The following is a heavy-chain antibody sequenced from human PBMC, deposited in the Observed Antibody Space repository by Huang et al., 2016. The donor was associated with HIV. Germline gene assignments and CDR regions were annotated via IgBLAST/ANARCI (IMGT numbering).Heavy chain of an antibody. D-gene: IGHD3-22*01. V-gene: IGHV1-46*01. CDR3: ARDRDFYDSSGYWGFNYFDY. Sequence: QVQLVQSGAEVKKPGASVKVSCKASGYAFTSYYMHWVRQAPGQGLDGMGIINPSDGSTSYEQKVQGRVTTTRDTSTNTVFMELSSLRSEDTAVYYCARDRDFYDSSGYWGFNYFDYWGQGTLVTVSS. CDR2: INPSDGST. CDR1: GYAFTSYY. J-gene: IGHJ4*02.